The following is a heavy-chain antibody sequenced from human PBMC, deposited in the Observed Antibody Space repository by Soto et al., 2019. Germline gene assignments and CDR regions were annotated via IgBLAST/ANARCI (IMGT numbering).Heavy chain of an antibody. CDR2: ISGSDGST. D-gene: IGHD6-13*01. CDR3: ARRGPGIYFDY. CDR1: GFIFSSYA. V-gene: IGHV3-23*01. J-gene: IGHJ4*02. Sequence: GGSLRLSCAASGFIFSSYAMNWVRQAPGKGLEWVSVISGSDGSTYYADSVKGRFTISRDNSKNTLYLQMNSLRAEDTAVYYCARRGPGIYFDYWGQGSLVTVSS.